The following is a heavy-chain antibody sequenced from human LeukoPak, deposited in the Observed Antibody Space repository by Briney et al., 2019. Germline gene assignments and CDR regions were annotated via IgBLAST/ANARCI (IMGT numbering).Heavy chain of an antibody. V-gene: IGHV3-23*01. J-gene: IGHJ6*03. Sequence: GGTLRLSCAASGFTFNNYGMSWVRQAPGKGLEWVSAISGSGGSTYYADSVKGRFTISRDNSKNTLYLQMNSLRAEDTAVYYCAKGVWETYYMDVWGKGTTVTISS. CDR2: ISGSGGST. D-gene: IGHD1-26*01. CDR1: GFTFNNYG. CDR3: AKGVWETYYMDV.